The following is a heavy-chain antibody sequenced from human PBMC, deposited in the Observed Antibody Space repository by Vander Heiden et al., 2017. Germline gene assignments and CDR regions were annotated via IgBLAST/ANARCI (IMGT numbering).Heavy chain of an antibody. CDR2: ISSSSSYI. Sequence: EVQLVESGGGLVKPGGSLRLSCAASGFTFSSDSMNWVRQAPGKGLEWVSSISSSSSYIYYADSVKGRFTISRDNAKNSLYLQMNSLRAEDTAVYYCARDREGYGFDPWGQGTLVTVSS. J-gene: IGHJ5*02. CDR1: GFTFSSDS. V-gene: IGHV3-21*01. CDR3: ARDREGYGFDP. D-gene: IGHD4-17*01.